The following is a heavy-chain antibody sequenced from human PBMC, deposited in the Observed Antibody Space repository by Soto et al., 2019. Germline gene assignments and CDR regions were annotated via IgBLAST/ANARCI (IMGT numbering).Heavy chain of an antibody. V-gene: IGHV1-69*12. Sequence: QVQLVQSGAEVKKPGSSVKVSCKASGGTFSSYAINWVRQAPGQGLEWMGGIIPIFGTADYAQKFQGRVTIAADESTSTAYMELSSLRSEDTAVYYCARAVAGGVYYYYGMDVWGQGTTVTVSS. J-gene: IGHJ6*02. CDR1: GGTFSSYA. CDR2: IIPIFGTA. D-gene: IGHD6-19*01. CDR3: ARAVAGGVYYYYGMDV.